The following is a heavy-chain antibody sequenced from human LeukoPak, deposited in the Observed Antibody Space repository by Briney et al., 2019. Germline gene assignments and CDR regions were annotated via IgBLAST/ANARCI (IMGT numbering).Heavy chain of an antibody. J-gene: IGHJ5*02. V-gene: IGHV3-23*01. Sequence: PGGTLRLSCAASGFTFSSYGMSWVRQAPGKGLEWVSPISGSGGSTYYADSVKGRFTISRDNSKNTLYLQMNSLRAEDTAVYYCARGNMGYGHKKKTGNNWFDPWGQGTLVTVSS. CDR2: ISGSGGST. D-gene: IGHD2-8*01. CDR1: GFTFSSYG. CDR3: ARGNMGYGHKKKTGNNWFDP.